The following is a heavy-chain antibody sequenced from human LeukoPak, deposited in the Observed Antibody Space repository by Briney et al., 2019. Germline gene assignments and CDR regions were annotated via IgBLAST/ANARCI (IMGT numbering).Heavy chain of an antibody. CDR2: ISSSGCTI. CDR3: ARAFYDFLTGYPAYFDY. J-gene: IGHJ4*02. D-gene: IGHD3-9*01. V-gene: IGHV3-48*03. Sequence: GGSLRLSCAASGFTFSNYGMNWVRQAPGKGLEWVSYISSSGCTIYYADSVKGRFTISRDNAKNSLYLQMNSLRAEDTAAYYCARAFYDFLTGYPAYFDYWGQGTLVTVSS. CDR1: GFTFSNYG.